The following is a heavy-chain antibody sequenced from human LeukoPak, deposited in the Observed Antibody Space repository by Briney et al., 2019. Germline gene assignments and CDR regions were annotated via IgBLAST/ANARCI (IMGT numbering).Heavy chain of an antibody. CDR1: GGSLSSYF. CDR2: IHNSATT. Sequence: SETLSLTCTVSGGSLSSYFWSWIRQPPGKGLEWIGYIHNSATTNCNPSLKSRVTISLDTAKNQFSLKLGSVTAADTAVYYCARGGYDILTGYYFDYWGQGTLVTVSS. V-gene: IGHV4-59*12. D-gene: IGHD3-9*01. CDR3: ARGGYDILTGYYFDY. J-gene: IGHJ4*02.